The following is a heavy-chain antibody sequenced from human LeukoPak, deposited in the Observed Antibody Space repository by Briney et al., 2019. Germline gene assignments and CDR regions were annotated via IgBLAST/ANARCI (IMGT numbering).Heavy chain of an antibody. Sequence: GGSLRLSCAASGFTFSGYSMNWVRQAPGKGLVWLSYISGSGSIIYYAGSVKGRFTISRDNAKNSLYLQMNTLRDEDTAVYYCARGDGRGLSYWGQGTLVTVSS. D-gene: IGHD2-21*01. CDR2: ISGSGSII. V-gene: IGHV3-48*02. CDR3: ARGDGRGLSY. CDR1: GFTFSGYS. J-gene: IGHJ4*02.